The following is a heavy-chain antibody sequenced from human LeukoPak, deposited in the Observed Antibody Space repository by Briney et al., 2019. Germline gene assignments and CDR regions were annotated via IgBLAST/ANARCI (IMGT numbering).Heavy chain of an antibody. CDR3: ARDVYDSSGSRANGMDV. Sequence: ASVKVSCKASGYTFTSYYMHWVRQAPGQGLEWIGIINPSGGSTSYAQKFQGRVTMTRDTSTSTVYMELSSLRSEDTAVYYCARDVYDSSGSRANGMDVWGQGTTVTVSS. CDR1: GYTFTSYY. V-gene: IGHV1-46*01. D-gene: IGHD3-22*01. J-gene: IGHJ6*02. CDR2: INPSGGST.